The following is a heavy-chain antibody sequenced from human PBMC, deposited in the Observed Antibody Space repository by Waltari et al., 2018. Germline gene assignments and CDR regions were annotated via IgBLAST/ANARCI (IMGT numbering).Heavy chain of an antibody. CDR2: ISGDSRFI. D-gene: IGHD3-16*01. CDR1: GFTFSGYS. V-gene: IGHV3-21*01. CDR3: ARDRRGYFDY. Sequence: EVQLVESGGGLVKPGGSLILSCEASGFTFSGYSMNWVRQAPGKGLEWVSSISGDSRFIYYADSVNGRFTISSDDAKNSLYLQMNSLRVEDTAVYYCARDRRGYFDYWGPGTLVSVSS. J-gene: IGHJ4*02.